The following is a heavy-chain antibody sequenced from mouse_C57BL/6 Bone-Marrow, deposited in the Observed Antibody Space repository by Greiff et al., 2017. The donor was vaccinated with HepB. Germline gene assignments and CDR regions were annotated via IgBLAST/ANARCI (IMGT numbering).Heavy chain of an antibody. CDR3: TREGVTTNY. V-gene: IGHV1-15*01. D-gene: IGHD2-2*01. J-gene: IGHJ2*01. Sequence: QVQLKQSGAELVRPGASVTLSCKASGYTFTDYEMHWVKQTPVHGLEWIGAIDPETGGTAYNQKFKGKAILTADKSSSTAYMELRSLTSEDSAVYYCTREGVTTNYWGQGTTLTVSS. CDR2: IDPETGGT. CDR1: GYTFTDYE.